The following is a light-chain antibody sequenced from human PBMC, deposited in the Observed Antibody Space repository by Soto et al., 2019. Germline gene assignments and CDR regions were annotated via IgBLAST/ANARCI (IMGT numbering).Light chain of an antibody. CDR3: QQYNSYTLT. J-gene: IGKJ4*01. CDR1: QSISSW. V-gene: IGKV1-5*01. Sequence: DIQMTQSPSTLSASVGDRVTITCRASQSISSWLAWYQQKPGKAPKLLIYDASSLESGLPTRFSGSGSWTAFSLTISSLQPDDCATYYCQQYNSYTLTFGGGTKVEIK. CDR2: DAS.